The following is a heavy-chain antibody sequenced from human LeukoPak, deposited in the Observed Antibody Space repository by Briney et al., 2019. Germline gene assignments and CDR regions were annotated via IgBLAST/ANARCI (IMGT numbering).Heavy chain of an antibody. V-gene: IGHV4-31*03. CDR3: VRNFDSYNAFDI. CDR2: IFYNGNT. Sequence: SSETLSLTCTVSGGSISIGGYYWSWIRQHPGKGLEWIGYIFYNGNTYYNPSLKGRLTVSGDMSENQFSLRLTSVTAADTAVYFCVRNFDSYNAFDIWGQGTMVTVSS. CDR1: GGSISIGGYY. J-gene: IGHJ3*02. D-gene: IGHD3-10*01.